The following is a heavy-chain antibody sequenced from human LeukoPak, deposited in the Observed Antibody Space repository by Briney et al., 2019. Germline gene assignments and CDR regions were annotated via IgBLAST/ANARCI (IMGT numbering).Heavy chain of an antibody. D-gene: IGHD5-18*01. V-gene: IGHV1-69*13. CDR3: ASVDTAMVTLDY. J-gene: IGHJ4*02. Sequence: SVKVSCKASGGTFSSYAVSWVRQAPGQGLEWMGGIIPIFGTANYAQKFQGRVTITADESTSTAYMELSSLRSEDTAVYYCASVDTAMVTLDYWGQGTLVTVSS. CDR1: GGTFSSYA. CDR2: IIPIFGTA.